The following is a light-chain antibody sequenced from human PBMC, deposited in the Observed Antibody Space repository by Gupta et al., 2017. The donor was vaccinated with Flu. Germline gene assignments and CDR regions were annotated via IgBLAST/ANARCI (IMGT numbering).Light chain of an antibody. V-gene: IGKV3-20*01. J-gene: IGKJ2*01. Sequence: DWYKQKPGQATKLLIYGTSNRATCLPDRFSGSGSGPDFTTPISSLAQEAFAAYYCQHCGSSPQYTFGQGTKLE. CDR2: GTS. CDR3: QHCGSSPQYT.